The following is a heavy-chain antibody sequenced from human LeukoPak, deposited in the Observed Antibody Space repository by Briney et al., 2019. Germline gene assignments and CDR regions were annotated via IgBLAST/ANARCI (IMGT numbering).Heavy chain of an antibody. Sequence: ASVKVSCKASGGTFSTYSITWVQQAPGQGLEWMGGITPVIGKTNYAQKFQGRVTITADELELNNLRSEDTAVYYCARPGYSSGFALDVWGQGTMVTVSS. V-gene: IGHV1-69*13. D-gene: IGHD3-9*01. J-gene: IGHJ3*01. CDR2: ITPVIGKT. CDR1: GGTFSTYS. CDR3: ARPGYSSGFALDV.